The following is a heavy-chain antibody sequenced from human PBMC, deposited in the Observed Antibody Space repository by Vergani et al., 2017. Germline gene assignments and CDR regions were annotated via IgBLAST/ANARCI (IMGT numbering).Heavy chain of an antibody. CDR2: IRSKAYGQAT. CDR3: VRDQVTMLRGSDALDI. V-gene: IGHV3-49*03. J-gene: IGHJ3*02. Sequence: EVQLVESGGDFVQPGRSLRLSCTASGFTFGYYAMDWFRQAPGQGLEWVGGIRSKAYGQATIYAASVKGRFTISRDDSKSIAYLQMNNLQTEDTAMYYCVRDQVTMLRGSDALDIWGQGTMVTVSS. CDR1: GFTFGYYA. D-gene: IGHD3-10*01.